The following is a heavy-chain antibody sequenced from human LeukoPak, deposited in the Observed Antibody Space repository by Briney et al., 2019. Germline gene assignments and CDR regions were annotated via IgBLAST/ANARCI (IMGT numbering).Heavy chain of an antibody. J-gene: IGHJ4*02. CDR1: GFTFSNYN. Sequence: GGSLRLSCAASGFTFSNYNMNWVRQTPGKGLEWVSSITRDSIYTFYADSVKGRFTISRDNAKNSLSLQMNSLRSEDTAVYYCASNGAAAGTGDYWGQGTLVTVSS. CDR3: ASNGAAAGTGDY. V-gene: IGHV3-21*04. CDR2: ITRDSIYT. D-gene: IGHD6-13*01.